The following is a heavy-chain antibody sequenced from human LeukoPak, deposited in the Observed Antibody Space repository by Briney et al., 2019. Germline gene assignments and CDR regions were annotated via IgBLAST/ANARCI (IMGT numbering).Heavy chain of an antibody. CDR3: ARALVRGVVGPQFDP. CDR1: VDSLSSFY. Sequence: PSETLSLTCTVSVDSLSSFYWSWIRQSPGKGLEGIGYHHHNGGTNDIPSLKSRATISVDTSQNKFFLRMRSVTAADTAVYYCARALVRGVVGPQFDPWGQGILVTVSS. J-gene: IGHJ5*02. V-gene: IGHV4-59*13. CDR2: HHHNGGT. D-gene: IGHD3-10*01.